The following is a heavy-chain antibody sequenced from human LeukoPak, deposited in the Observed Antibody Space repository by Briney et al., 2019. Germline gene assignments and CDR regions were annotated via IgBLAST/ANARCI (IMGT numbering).Heavy chain of an antibody. CDR1: GFTFSSYW. D-gene: IGHD3-16*01. Sequence: GGSLRLSCAASGFTFSSYWMSWVRQAPGKGLEWVSVIYSGGGTRYADSVKGRFTISRDNSKNTLYLQMNSLRAEDTAVYYCATHSGGYWGQGTLVTVSS. CDR2: IYSGGGT. V-gene: IGHV3-66*01. CDR3: ATHSGGY. J-gene: IGHJ4*02.